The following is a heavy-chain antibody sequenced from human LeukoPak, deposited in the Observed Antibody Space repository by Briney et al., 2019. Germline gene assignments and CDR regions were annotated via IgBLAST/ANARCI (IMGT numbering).Heavy chain of an antibody. J-gene: IGHJ4*02. CDR2: INPNSGGT. CDR1: GYTFTGYY. Sequence: ASVKVSFKASGYTFTGYYMHWVRQAPGQGLEWMGWINPNSGGTNYAQKFQGRVTMTRDTSISTAYMELSRLRSDDAAVYYCARTDTAMVPSFDYWGQGTLVTVSS. D-gene: IGHD5-18*01. CDR3: ARTDTAMVPSFDY. V-gene: IGHV1-2*02.